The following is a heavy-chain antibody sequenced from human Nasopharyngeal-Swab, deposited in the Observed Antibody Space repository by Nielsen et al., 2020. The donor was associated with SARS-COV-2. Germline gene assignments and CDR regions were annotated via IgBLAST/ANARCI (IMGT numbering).Heavy chain of an antibody. Sequence: GESLKISCAASGFTFSSYEMNWVRQAPGKGLEWVSYISSSGSTIYYADSVKGRFTISRDNAKNSLYLQMNSLRAEDTAVYYCAREYDEVVVITGAFDIWGQGTMVTVSS. CDR2: ISSSGSTI. D-gene: IGHD3-22*01. CDR3: AREYDEVVVITGAFDI. CDR1: GFTFSSYE. V-gene: IGHV3-48*03. J-gene: IGHJ3*02.